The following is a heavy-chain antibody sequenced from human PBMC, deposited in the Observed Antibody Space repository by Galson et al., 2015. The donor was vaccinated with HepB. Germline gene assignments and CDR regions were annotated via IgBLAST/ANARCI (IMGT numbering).Heavy chain of an antibody. V-gene: IGHV1-3*01. CDR1: GYTFTSYA. CDR3: ARDLYRGSSWYRPPDY. D-gene: IGHD6-13*01. CDR2: INAGNGNT. J-gene: IGHJ4*02. Sequence: SVKVSCKASGYTFTSYAMHWVRQAPGQRLEWMGWINAGNGNTKYSQKFQGRVTITRDTSASTAYMELSSLRSEDTAVYYCARDLYRGSSWYRPPDYWGQGTLVTVSS.